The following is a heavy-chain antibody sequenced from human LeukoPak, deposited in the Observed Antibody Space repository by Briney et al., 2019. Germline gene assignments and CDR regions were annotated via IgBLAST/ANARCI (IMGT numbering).Heavy chain of an antibody. D-gene: IGHD6-13*01. CDR3: AAPYSSTWFDY. CDR1: GFTFTTRSA. V-gene: IGHV1-58*01. Sequence: GTSEKVSCKASGFTFTTRSALQWVRQARGQRLEWIGWIVVGSDNTNYAQKFRETVTITRDMSTSTAYMELSSLRSEDTAVYYCAAPYSSTWFDYWGQGTLVTVSS. CDR2: IVVGSDNT. J-gene: IGHJ4*02.